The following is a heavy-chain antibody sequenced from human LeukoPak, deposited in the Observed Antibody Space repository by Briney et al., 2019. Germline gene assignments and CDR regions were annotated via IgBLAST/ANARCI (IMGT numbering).Heavy chain of an antibody. CDR3: AKAPRFGDHAAEYFYYYMDV. D-gene: IGHD3-16*01. J-gene: IGHJ6*03. V-gene: IGHV3-23*01. CDR1: GFTFSFYA. Sequence: PGGSLRLSCAASGFTFSFYAMSWVRQAPGKGLEWVSSIPGSGGSTYYADSVKGRFTISRDNSKNTLYLQMNNLRVDDTAVYYCAKAPRFGDHAAEYFYYYMDVWGKGTTVT. CDR2: IPGSGGST.